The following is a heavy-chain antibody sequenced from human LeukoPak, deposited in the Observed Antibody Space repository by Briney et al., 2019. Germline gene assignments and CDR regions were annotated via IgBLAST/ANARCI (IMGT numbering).Heavy chain of an antibody. Sequence: SETLSLTCTVSGGSISSSSYYWGWIRQPPGKGLEWIGSIYYSGSTYYNPSLKSRVTKSVDTSKNQFSLKLSSVTAADTAVYYCAREAGYYGSGSYSGAFDIWGQGTMATVSS. CDR2: IYYSGST. D-gene: IGHD3-10*01. J-gene: IGHJ3*02. V-gene: IGHV4-39*02. CDR3: AREAGYYGSGSYSGAFDI. CDR1: GGSISSSSYY.